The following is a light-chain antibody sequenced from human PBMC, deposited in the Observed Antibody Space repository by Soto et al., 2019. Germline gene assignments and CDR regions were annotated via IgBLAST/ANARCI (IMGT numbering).Light chain of an antibody. J-gene: IGKJ1*01. V-gene: IGKV3-20*01. CDR2: GPS. CDR3: QQYHSTLSRT. Sequence: EIVLTQSPGTLSLSPGERATLSCRASQSVSSNYLAWYQQKPGQAPRLLIYGPSSRATGIPDRFSGSGSGTDFTLTISRLESEDFAVYYCQQYHSTLSRTFGQGTKVDIK. CDR1: QSVSSNY.